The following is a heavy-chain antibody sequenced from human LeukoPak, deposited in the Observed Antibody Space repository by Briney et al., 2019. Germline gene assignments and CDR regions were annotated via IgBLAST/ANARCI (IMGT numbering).Heavy chain of an antibody. Sequence: GGSLRLSCAASGFTFSSYWMHWVRQAPGKGLVWVSRINSDGSGTGYADSVKGRFTISRDNAKSTLYLQMNSLRAEDTAVYYCAREPFYGSGSFDCWGQGTLVTVSS. CDR2: INSDGSGT. D-gene: IGHD3-10*01. V-gene: IGHV3-74*01. J-gene: IGHJ4*02. CDR3: AREPFYGSGSFDC. CDR1: GFTFSSYW.